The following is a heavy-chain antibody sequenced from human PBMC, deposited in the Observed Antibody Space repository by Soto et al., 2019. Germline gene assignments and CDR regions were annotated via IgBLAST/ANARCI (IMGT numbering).Heavy chain of an antibody. CDR3: ARDLVGATI. V-gene: IGHV3-21*01. Sequence: EMQLVESGGGLVKPGGSLRLYCAASGFTFSSYSMNWVCHAPGKGLEWVSSISSSSNYIYYADSVKGRFTISRDNAKNSLYLQMNSLRAEDTAVYYCARDLVGATIWGQGTLVTVSS. J-gene: IGHJ4*02. D-gene: IGHD1-26*01. CDR2: ISSSSNYI. CDR1: GFTFSSYS.